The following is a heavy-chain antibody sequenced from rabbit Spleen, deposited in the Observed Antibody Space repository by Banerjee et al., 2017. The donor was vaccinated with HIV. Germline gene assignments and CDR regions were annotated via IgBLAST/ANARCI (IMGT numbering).Heavy chain of an antibody. CDR1: GFSFTTDYY. Sequence: QSLEESGGGLVKPGGTLTLTCSASGFSFTTDYYICWVRQAPGKGLESIACIYGGVVGSTYYATWAKGRCTISKTSSTTVTLQMTSLTAADTATYFCARGSATMTMVITGFYFNLWGPGTLVTVS. V-gene: IGHV1S40*01. CDR3: ARGSATMTMVITGFYFNL. CDR2: IYGGVVGST. J-gene: IGHJ4*01. D-gene: IGHD2-1*01.